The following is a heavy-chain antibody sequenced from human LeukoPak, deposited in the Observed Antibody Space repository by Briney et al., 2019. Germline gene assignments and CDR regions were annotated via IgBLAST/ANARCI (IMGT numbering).Heavy chain of an antibody. CDR1: GYSFTDYF. D-gene: IGHD3-3*01. V-gene: IGHV1-2*02. CDR3: AISWSGYYWETNWFDP. Sequence: ASVKVSCKSSGYSFTDYFLHWVRQAPGQGLEWMGCINLLTGGAHYAQKFQGRVTMTRDTSISTAYMELSRLRSDDTAVYYCAISWSGYYWETNWFDPWGQGTLVTVSS. CDR2: INLLTGGA. J-gene: IGHJ5*02.